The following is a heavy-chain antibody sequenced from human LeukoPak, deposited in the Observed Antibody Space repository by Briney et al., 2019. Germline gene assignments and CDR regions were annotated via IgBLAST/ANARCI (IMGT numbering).Heavy chain of an antibody. J-gene: IGHJ4*02. D-gene: IGHD3-9*01. Sequence: VGSLRLSCAASGVTFISDAMSSGPEALGERREWGSPISGSVGSTYYADSVKGRFTISRDNSKNTLYLQMNSLRAEDTAVYYCAKDINYFDWLFDYWGQGTLVTVSS. CDR3: AKDINYFDWLFDY. CDR2: ISGSVGST. V-gene: IGHV3-23*01. CDR1: GVTFISDA.